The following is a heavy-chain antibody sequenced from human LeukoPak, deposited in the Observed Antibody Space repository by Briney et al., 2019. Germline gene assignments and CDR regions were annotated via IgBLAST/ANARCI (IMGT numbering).Heavy chain of an antibody. CDR3: AREPSDAFDI. V-gene: IGHV3-21*01. CDR1: GFTFSSHS. Sequence: KPGGSLRLSCAASGFTFSSHSMNWVRQAPGEGLEWVSSIGSSSSSIYYADSVKGRFTISRDNAKNLLYLQMHSLRGEHPTVYYCAREPSDAFDIGRQATMVTVSS. J-gene: IGHJ3*02. CDR2: IGSSSSSI.